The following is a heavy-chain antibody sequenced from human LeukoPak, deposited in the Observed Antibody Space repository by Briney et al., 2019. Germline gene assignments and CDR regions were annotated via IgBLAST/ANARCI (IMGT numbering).Heavy chain of an antibody. CDR1: GYSISSGYY. Sequence: SETLSLTCTVSGYSISSGYYWGWIRQPPGKGLEWIGSIYHSGNTYYNPSLKSRVTMSLDTSKNQFSLMLSSVTAADTAMYYCARDRDHSGSFYWGQGTLVTVSS. D-gene: IGHD1-26*01. CDR3: ARDRDHSGSFY. V-gene: IGHV4-38-2*02. J-gene: IGHJ4*02. CDR2: IYHSGNT.